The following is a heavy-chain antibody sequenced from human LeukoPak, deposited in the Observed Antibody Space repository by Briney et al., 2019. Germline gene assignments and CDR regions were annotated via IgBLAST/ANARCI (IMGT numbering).Heavy chain of an antibody. D-gene: IGHD6-19*01. CDR1: GYTFTGYY. CDR3: ARVFKGSGWYGEIDY. CDR2: INPNSGGT. V-gene: IGHV1-2*06. Sequence: ASVKVSCKASGYTFTGYYMHWVRQAPGQGVEGMGRINPNSGGTNYAQKFQGRVTMTRDTSISTAYMELSRLRSDDTAVYYCARVFKGSGWYGEIDYWGQGTLVTVSS. J-gene: IGHJ4*02.